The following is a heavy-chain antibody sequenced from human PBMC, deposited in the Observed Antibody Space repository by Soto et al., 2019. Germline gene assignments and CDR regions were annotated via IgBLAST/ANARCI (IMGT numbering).Heavy chain of an antibody. CDR1: GGSISSGGYH. CDR3: ARARDSSGLAFDI. Sequence: PSETLSLTCTVSGGSISSGGYHCNWIRQRPGQGLEWIGYVFYSGSTYYNPSLKSRLSMSVDTSKNQFSLKLRSVTAADTAVYYCARARDSSGLAFDIWGKGTMVTVSS. J-gene: IGHJ3*02. V-gene: IGHV4-31*03. D-gene: IGHD3-22*01. CDR2: VFYSGST.